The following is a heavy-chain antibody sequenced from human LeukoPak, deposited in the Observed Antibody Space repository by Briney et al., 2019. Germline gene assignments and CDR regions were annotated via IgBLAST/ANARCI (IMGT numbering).Heavy chain of an antibody. Sequence: SETLSLTCAVYGGSFSGYYWSWIRQPPGKGLEWIGEINHSGSTNYNPSLKSRVTISVDTSKNQLSLKLSSVTAADTAVYYCARGPRFYYYGMDVWGQGTTVTVSS. V-gene: IGHV4-34*01. J-gene: IGHJ6*02. CDR2: INHSGST. CDR3: ARGPRFYYYGMDV. CDR1: GGSFSGYY.